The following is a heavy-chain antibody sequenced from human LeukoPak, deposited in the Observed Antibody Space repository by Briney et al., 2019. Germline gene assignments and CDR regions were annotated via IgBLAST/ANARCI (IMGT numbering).Heavy chain of an antibody. CDR2: ISSSGTTI. J-gene: IGHJ4*02. CDR1: GFTFSSYE. D-gene: IGHD3-9*01. CDR3: ARPPALNY. V-gene: IGHV3-48*03. Sequence: PGGSLRPSCTASGFTFSSYEMNWVRQAPGPGLEWLSYISSSGTTIYYADSVKGRFIISRDNAKNSLYLQMNSLRAEDTAVYYCARPPALNYWGQGTLVTVSS.